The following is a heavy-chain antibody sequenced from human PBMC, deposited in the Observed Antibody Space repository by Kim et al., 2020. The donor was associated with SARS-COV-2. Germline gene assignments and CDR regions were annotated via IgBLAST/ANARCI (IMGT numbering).Heavy chain of an antibody. D-gene: IGHD3-10*01. V-gene: IGHV3-30*01. Sequence: SVKGRFTISRDNSKNTLYLQMNSLRAEDTAVYYCARDSHRLWLRSYFDYWGQGTLVTVSS. J-gene: IGHJ4*02. CDR3: ARDSHRLWLRSYFDY.